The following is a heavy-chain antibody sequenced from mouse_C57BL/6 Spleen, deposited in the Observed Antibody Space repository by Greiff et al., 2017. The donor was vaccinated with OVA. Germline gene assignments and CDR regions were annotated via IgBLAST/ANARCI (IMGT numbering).Heavy chain of an antibody. CDR2: IDPSDSYT. CDR1: GYTFTSYW. J-gene: IGHJ3*01. CDR3: ARSEVAGAWFAY. D-gene: IGHD1-1*01. V-gene: IGHV1-69*01. Sequence: VQLQQPGAELVMPGASVKLSCKASGYTFTSYWMHWVKQRPGQGLEWIGEIDPSDSYTNYNQKFKGKSTLTVDKSSSTAYMQLSSLTSEDSAVYYCARSEVAGAWFAYWGQGTLVTVSA.